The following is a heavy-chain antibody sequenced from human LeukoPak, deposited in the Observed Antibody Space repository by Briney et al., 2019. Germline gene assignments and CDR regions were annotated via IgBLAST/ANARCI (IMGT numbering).Heavy chain of an antibody. J-gene: IGHJ4*02. CDR1: GFTFSSYS. D-gene: IGHD4-17*01. CDR2: ISSSSYI. V-gene: IGHV3-21*01. Sequence: GGSLRLSCAASGFTFSSYSMNWVRQAPGKGLEWVSSISSSSYIYYADSVKGRFTISRDNAKNSLYLQMNSLRAEDTAVYYCAKLGTTSVTTGYWGQGTLVTVSS. CDR3: AKLGTTSVTTGY.